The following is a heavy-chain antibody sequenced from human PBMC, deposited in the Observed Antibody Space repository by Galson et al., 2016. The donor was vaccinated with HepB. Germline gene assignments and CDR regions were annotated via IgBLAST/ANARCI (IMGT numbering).Heavy chain of an antibody. Sequence: SLRLSCAASEFTFSSYSMNWVRQAPGKGLEWVSSISSNSNYISYADSVKGRFTISRDNAKNSLYLQMNSLRVEDTAVYYCARDPFSMRVDVNDAFDIWGQGTTVTVSS. CDR2: ISSNSNYI. CDR3: ARDPFSMRVDVNDAFDI. J-gene: IGHJ3*02. D-gene: IGHD2/OR15-2a*01. CDR1: EFTFSSYS. V-gene: IGHV3-21*06.